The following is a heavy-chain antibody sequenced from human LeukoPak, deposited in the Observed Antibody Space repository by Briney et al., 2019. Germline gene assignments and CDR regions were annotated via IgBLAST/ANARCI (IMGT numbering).Heavy chain of an antibody. CDR3: TTDSYCSATTCYASSNYYYGLDA. D-gene: IGHD2-2*01. Sequence: PGGSLRLSCAASGFTLSNAWMTWVRQAPGKGLEWVGRIYRNADGGTTDYAAPVKGRFTISSDESKNTLSLQMNSLKTEDTAVYYCTTDSYCSATTCYASSNYYYGLDAWGQGTSVTVSS. CDR2: IYRNADGGTT. V-gene: IGHV3-15*05. J-gene: IGHJ6*02. CDR1: GFTLSNAW.